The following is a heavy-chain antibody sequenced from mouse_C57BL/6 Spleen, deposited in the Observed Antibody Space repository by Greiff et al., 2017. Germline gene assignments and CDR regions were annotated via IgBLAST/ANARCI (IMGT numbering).Heavy chain of an antibody. Sequence: EVQLQQSGPELVKPGASVKISCKASGYSFTGYYMNWVKQSPEKSLEWIGEINPSTGGTTYNQKFKAKATLTVDKSSSTAYLQLKSLTSEDSAVDYCARGDYDGSSYGYFDVWGTGTTVTVSS. D-gene: IGHD1-1*01. CDR3: ARGDYDGSSYGYFDV. J-gene: IGHJ1*03. CDR1: GYSFTGYY. V-gene: IGHV1-42*01. CDR2: INPSTGGT.